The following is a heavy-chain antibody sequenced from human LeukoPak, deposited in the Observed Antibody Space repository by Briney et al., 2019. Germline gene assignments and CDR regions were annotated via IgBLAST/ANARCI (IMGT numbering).Heavy chain of an antibody. CDR1: GGSISSSSYY. Sequence: SETLSLTCTVSGGSISSSSYYWGWIRQPPGKGLEWIGSTYYSGSTYYNPSLKSRVTISEDTSKNQFSLKLSSVTAADTAVYYCARDLGATQFDYWGQGTLVTVSS. D-gene: IGHD1-26*01. CDR3: ARDLGATQFDY. V-gene: IGHV4-39*07. CDR2: TYYSGST. J-gene: IGHJ4*02.